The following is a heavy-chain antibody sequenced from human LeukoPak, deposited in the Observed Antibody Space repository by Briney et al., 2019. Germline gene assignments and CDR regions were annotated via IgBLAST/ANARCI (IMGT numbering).Heavy chain of an antibody. CDR1: GFTFSSYA. D-gene: IGHD4-11*01. CDR2: ISYDGSNK. J-gene: IGHJ3*02. V-gene: IGHV3-30-3*01. CDR3: ARERVTAAFDI. Sequence: GGSLRLSCAASGFTFSSYAMHWVCQAPGKGLEWVAVISYDGSNKYYADSVKGRFTISRDNSKNTLYLQMNSLRAEDTAVYYCARERVTAAFDIWGQGTMVTVSS.